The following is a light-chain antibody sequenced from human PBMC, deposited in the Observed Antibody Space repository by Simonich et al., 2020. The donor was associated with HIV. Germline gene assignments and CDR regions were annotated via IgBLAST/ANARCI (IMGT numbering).Light chain of an antibody. V-gene: IGKV3-15*01. CDR1: QSVSSN. Sequence: IVMTQSPATLSVSPGERVTLSCRASQSVSSNLAWYQQKPGQSPRLLIYGASTRATGIPARFSSRGSGTELTLTISSLEPEDFAVYYCQQRSNCPLTFGGGTKVEIK. J-gene: IGKJ4*01. CDR3: QQRSNCPLT. CDR2: GAS.